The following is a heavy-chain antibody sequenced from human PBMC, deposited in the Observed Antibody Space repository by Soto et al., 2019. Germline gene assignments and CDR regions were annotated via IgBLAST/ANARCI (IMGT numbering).Heavy chain of an antibody. CDR2: IQSDGSST. J-gene: IGHJ4*02. D-gene: IGHD6-25*01. V-gene: IGHV3-74*01. CDR3: AREKAAAGTIFDY. Sequence: GGSLRLSCAVSGFSLSSYWMHWVRQAPGKGLVWVSRIQSDGSSTNYADSVKGRFTISRDNAKNTLYLQMDSLRVEDTAVYYCAREKAAAGTIFDYWGQGA. CDR1: GFSLSSYW.